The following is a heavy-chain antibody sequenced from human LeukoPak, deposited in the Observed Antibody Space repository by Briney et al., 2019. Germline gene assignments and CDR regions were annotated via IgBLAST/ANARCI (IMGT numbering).Heavy chain of an antibody. D-gene: IGHD5-18*01. CDR1: GFTFSDYY. J-gene: IGHJ5*02. Sequence: GGSLRLSCAASGFTFSDYYMTWIRQAPGKGLEWVSYISASGTTIYYADSLKGRFTISRDNAKNSLYLQMNSLRAEDTAVYYCARGSNGYSYGYDGWFDPWGQGTLVTVSS. CDR2: ISASGTTI. CDR3: ARGSNGYSYGYDGWFDP. V-gene: IGHV3-11*04.